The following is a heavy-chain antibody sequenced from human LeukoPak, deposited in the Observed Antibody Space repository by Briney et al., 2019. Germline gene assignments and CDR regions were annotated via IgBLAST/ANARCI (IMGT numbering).Heavy chain of an antibody. CDR1: GGSISSSSYY. J-gene: IGHJ4*02. V-gene: IGHV4-39*01. D-gene: IGHD6-19*01. Sequence: PSETLSLTCTVSGGSISSSSYYWGWIRQPPGKGLEWIGSIYYSGSTYYNPSLKSRVTMSVDTSKNHFSLKLSSVTAADTAVYYCARHRGLQWYSSGWYYFDYWGQGTLVTVSS. CDR3: ARHRGLQWYSSGWYYFDY. CDR2: IYYSGST.